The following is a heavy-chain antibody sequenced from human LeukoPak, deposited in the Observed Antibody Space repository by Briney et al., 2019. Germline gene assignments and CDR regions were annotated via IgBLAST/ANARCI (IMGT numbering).Heavy chain of an antibody. D-gene: IGHD5-24*01. CDR3: ARADRDGNKRFLD. V-gene: IGHV3-23*01. J-gene: IGHJ4*02. Sequence: PGGSLRLSCATSGFTFSSYAMSWVRQAPGKGLEWVSGIGASGGSTYYADSVKGRFTISRDNSKNTLYLQMNSLRDEDTAVYYCARADRDGNKRFLDWGQGTLVTVSS. CDR1: GFTFSSYA. CDR2: IGASGGST.